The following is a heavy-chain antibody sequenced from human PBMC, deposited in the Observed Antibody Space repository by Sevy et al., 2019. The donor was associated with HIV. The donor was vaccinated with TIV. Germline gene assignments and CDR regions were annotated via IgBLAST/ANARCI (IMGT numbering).Heavy chain of an antibody. Sequence: GGSLRLSCKGSGYNITSYWIGWVRQMPGKGLEWMGIINPRDSDTRYIPSFQGQVTISVDKSINTAYLQWSSLKASDTAMYYCAGQWSSSADYWGQGTLVTVSS. CDR2: INPRDSDT. D-gene: IGHD6-6*01. CDR1: GYNITSYW. V-gene: IGHV5-51*01. CDR3: AGQWSSSADY. J-gene: IGHJ4*02.